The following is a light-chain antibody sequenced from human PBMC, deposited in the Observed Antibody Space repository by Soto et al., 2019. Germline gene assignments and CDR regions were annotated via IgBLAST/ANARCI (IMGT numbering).Light chain of an antibody. Sequence: QSALTQPAYVSGSPGQSITISCTGTSSDVGGYNYVSWYQQHPGKAPKLMIYDVSNRPSGVSNRFSGSKSGNTASLTISGLQAEDEADYYCSSYTSSSTNVFGTGTKVTVL. CDR1: SSDVGGYNY. CDR2: DVS. J-gene: IGLJ1*01. V-gene: IGLV2-14*01. CDR3: SSYTSSSTNV.